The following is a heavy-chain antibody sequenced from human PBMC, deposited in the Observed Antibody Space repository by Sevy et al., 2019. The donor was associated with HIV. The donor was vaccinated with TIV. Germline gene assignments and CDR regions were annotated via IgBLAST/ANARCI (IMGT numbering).Heavy chain of an antibody. V-gene: IGHV3-23*01. CDR2: LIGGGSRT. CDR1: GFPFSNYA. J-gene: IGHJ4*02. D-gene: IGHD3-22*01. Sequence: GGSLRLSCAASGFPFSNYAMSWIRQAPGKGLEWVSTLIGGGSRTYYADSVTGRFTISRDNSKNTLYLQMNSLRAEDTAVYYCAKGGSTSGYYLNYFAYWGQGTLVTVSS. CDR3: AKGGSTSGYYLNYFAY.